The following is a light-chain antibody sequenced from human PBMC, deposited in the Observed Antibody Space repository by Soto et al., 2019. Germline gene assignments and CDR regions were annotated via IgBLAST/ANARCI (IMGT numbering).Light chain of an antibody. Sequence: AIRMTQSPSSPSASTGDRVTITCRANQGISSYLAWYQQKPGKAPKLLIYKASTLKSGVPSRFSGSGSGTEFTLTISSLQPDDFATYYCQHYNSYSEAFGQGTKVDIK. CDR3: QHYNSYSEA. V-gene: IGKV1-8*01. CDR2: KAS. CDR1: QGISSY. J-gene: IGKJ1*01.